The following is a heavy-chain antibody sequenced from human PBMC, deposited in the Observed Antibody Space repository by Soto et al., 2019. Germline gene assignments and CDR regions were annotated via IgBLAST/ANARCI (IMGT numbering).Heavy chain of an antibody. CDR2: INPSTGGV. CDR3: ARASGRDYYCGMGV. Sequence: QVQLVQSGAEVKKPGASVNISCKAAGYTFIGYYMNWVRQAPGQGLGWMGWINPSTGGVHSAQKFQGWVTMTSDRSSSTAYVELRGLKSDDSAVYYCARASGRDYYCGMGVWGQGTTVIVSS. CDR1: GYTFIGYY. J-gene: IGHJ6*02. V-gene: IGHV1-2*04.